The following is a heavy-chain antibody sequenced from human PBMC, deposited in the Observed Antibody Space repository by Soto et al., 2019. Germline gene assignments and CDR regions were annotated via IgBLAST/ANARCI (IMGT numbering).Heavy chain of an antibody. V-gene: IGHV1-24*01. CDR3: ATVRKDIVVVVAAMFDY. CDR1: GYTLTELS. D-gene: IGHD2-15*01. J-gene: IGHJ4*02. CDR2: FDPEDGET. Sequence: GASVKVSCKVPGYTLTELSMHWVRRAPGKGLEWMGGFDPEDGETIYAQKFQGRVTMTEDTSTDTAYMELSSLRSEDTAVYYCATVRKDIVVVVAAMFDYWGQGTLVTVSS.